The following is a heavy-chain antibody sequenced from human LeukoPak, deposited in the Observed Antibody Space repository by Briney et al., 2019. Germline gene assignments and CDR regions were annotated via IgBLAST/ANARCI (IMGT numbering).Heavy chain of an antibody. CDR1: GGSFSGYY. CDR2: INHSGST. V-gene: IGHV4-34*01. J-gene: IGHJ4*02. Sequence: SETLSLTCAVSGGSFSGYYWTWIRQPPGKGLEWIGEINHSGSTNYNLSLKSRVTISVDTSKNQFSLKLSSVTAADTAVYYCARGAHPNCSTSCYRHWGQGTLVTVSS. D-gene: IGHD2-2*02. CDR3: ARGAHPNCSTSCYRH.